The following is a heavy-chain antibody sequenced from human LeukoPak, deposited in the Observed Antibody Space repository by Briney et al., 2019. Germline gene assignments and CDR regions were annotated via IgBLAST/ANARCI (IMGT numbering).Heavy chain of an antibody. V-gene: IGHV1-69*05. D-gene: IGHD3-10*01. J-gene: IGHJ6*02. CDR1: GGTFSSYA. Sequence: ASVKVSCKASGGTFSSYAISWVRQAPGQGLEWMGGIIPIFGTANYAQKFQGRVTITTDKSTSTAYMELSSLRSEDTAVYYCAREGIAMVRGVYYYGMDVWGQGTTVTVSS. CDR3: AREGIAMVRGVYYYGMDV. CDR2: IIPIFGTA.